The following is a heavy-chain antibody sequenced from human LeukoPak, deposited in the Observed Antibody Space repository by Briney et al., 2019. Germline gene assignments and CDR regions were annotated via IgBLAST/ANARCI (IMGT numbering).Heavy chain of an antibody. CDR3: ARGKDSSSWYDY. CDR2: SSGDNRYT. V-gene: IGHV1-18*01. Sequence: ASVKVSCRASGYTFANYGITWVRQAPGRGLEWMAWSSGDNRYTNYAQKMQGRVTMTTDTTTTTAYMELTSLRSDDTAVYYCARGKDSSSWYDYWGQGTLVTVSS. D-gene: IGHD6-13*01. J-gene: IGHJ4*02. CDR1: GYTFANYG.